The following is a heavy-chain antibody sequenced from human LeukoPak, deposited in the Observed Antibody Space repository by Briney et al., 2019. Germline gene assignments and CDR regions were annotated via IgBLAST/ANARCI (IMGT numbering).Heavy chain of an antibody. CDR3: ARDGSGSYYDRSAFDI. CDR1: GGSISSYY. V-gene: IGHV4-59*12. D-gene: IGHD1-26*01. J-gene: IGHJ3*02. Sequence: PSETLSLTCTVSGGSISSYYWSWIRQPPGKGPEWIGYIYYSGSTNYNPSLKSRVTISVDTSKNQFSLKRSSVTAADTAVYYCARDGSGSYYDRSAFDIWGQGTMVTVSS. CDR2: IYYSGST.